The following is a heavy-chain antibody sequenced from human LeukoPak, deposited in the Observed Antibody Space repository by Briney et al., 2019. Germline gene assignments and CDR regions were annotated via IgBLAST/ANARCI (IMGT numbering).Heavy chain of an antibody. V-gene: IGHV3-23*01. CDR2: ISGSGGST. CDR3: AKGPIYDILTCPSRGYYYYYYMDV. CDR1: GFTFSSYG. J-gene: IGHJ6*03. D-gene: IGHD3-9*01. Sequence: GRSLRLSCAASGFTFSSYGMSWVRQAPGKGLEWVSAISGSGGSTYSADSVKGRFTISRDNSKNTLYLQMNSLRAEDTAVYYCAKGPIYDILTCPSRGYYYYYYMDVWGKGTTVTISS.